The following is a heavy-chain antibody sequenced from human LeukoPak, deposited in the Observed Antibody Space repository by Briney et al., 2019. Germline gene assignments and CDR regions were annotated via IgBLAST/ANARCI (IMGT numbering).Heavy chain of an antibody. CDR3: ISISVGAV. CDR2: INGDGSST. V-gene: IGHV3-74*01. J-gene: IGHJ4*02. CDR1: GFTVSSNY. D-gene: IGHD6-13*01. Sequence: GGSLRLSCAASGFTVSSNYMNWVRQAPRKGLEWVSRINGDGSSTSYADSVKGRFTISRDNAKDTLYLQMNSLRDEDTAFYYCISISVGAVGGQGTLVTVSS.